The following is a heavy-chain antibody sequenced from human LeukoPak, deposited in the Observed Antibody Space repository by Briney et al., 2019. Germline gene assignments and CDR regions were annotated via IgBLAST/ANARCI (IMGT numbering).Heavy chain of an antibody. CDR1: GFTFSNYN. D-gene: IGHD3-22*01. Sequence: LGRSLRLSCAASGFTFSNYNMNWARQALGKGLEWVSSISSSSSYIYYADSVKGRFTISRDNAKNSLYLQMNSLRAEDTAVYYCARDLYYYDTSGLGYWGQGTLVPVSS. CDR2: ISSSSSYI. V-gene: IGHV3-21*01. CDR3: ARDLYYYDTSGLGY. J-gene: IGHJ4*02.